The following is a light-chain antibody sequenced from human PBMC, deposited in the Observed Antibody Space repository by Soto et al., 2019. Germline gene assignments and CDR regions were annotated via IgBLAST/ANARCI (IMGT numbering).Light chain of an antibody. V-gene: IGKV3-15*01. Sequence: EILMTQSPATLSVSPGERATLSCRASQSFSSNLAWYQQKPGQTPRLLIYRTSTRATGIPARFSGSGSGTEFTLTVSSLQSEDFAVYYCQQYNNWPLTFGGGTKVESK. CDR1: QSFSSN. J-gene: IGKJ4*01. CDR2: RTS. CDR3: QQYNNWPLT.